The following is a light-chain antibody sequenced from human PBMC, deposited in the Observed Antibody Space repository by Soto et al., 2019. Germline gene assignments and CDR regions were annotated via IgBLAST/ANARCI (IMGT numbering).Light chain of an antibody. CDR2: DAS. CDR3: QQYDNLPLT. Sequence: DIQMTQSPSTLSGSVGDRVTITCQASQDISNYLNWYQQKPGKAPKLLIYDASNLETGVPSRFSGSGSGTDFTFTIRSLQPEDIATYYCQQYDNLPLTFGGGTKVDIK. J-gene: IGKJ4*01. V-gene: IGKV1-33*01. CDR1: QDISNY.